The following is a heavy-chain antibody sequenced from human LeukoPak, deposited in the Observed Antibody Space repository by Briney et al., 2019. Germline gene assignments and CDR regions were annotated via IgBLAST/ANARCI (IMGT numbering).Heavy chain of an antibody. D-gene: IGHD2-15*01. V-gene: IGHV1-69*04. CDR1: GGTFSSYA. J-gene: IGHJ5*02. CDR3: ARDELTPDIVPTLDP. CDR2: IIPIFGIA. Sequence: SVKVSCKASGGTFSSYAISWARQAPGQGLEWMGRIIPIFGIANYAQKFQGRVTITADKSTSTAYMELSSLRSEDTAVYYCARDELTPDIVPTLDPWGQGTLVTVSS.